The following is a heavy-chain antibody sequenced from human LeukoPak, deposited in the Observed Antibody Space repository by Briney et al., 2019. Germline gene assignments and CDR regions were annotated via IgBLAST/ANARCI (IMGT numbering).Heavy chain of an antibody. J-gene: IGHJ4*02. D-gene: IGHD5-12*01. V-gene: IGHV1-8*03. CDR1: GYTFTSYD. Sequence: ASVKVSCKASGYTFTSYDINWVRQATGQGLEWMGWMNPNSGNTGYAQKFQGRVTITRNTSISTAYMELSSLRSEDTAVYYCATQDIVASTIGDYWGQGTLVTVSS. CDR2: MNPNSGNT. CDR3: ATQDIVASTIGDY.